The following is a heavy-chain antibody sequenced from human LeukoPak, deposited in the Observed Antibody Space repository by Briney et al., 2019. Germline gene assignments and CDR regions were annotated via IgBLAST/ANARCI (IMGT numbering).Heavy chain of an antibody. V-gene: IGHV3-7*01. Sequence: GGSLRLSCAASGFTFSGDWMSWVRKPPRKGMELVSNIKQDGSEKYYVDSVKGRFTISRDNAKNSPYLQMNSLRAEDTAVHYCARNQRRLDYWGQGTLVTVSS. D-gene: IGHD1-14*01. CDR1: GFTFSGDW. J-gene: IGHJ4*02. CDR3: ARNQRRLDY. CDR2: IKQDGSEK.